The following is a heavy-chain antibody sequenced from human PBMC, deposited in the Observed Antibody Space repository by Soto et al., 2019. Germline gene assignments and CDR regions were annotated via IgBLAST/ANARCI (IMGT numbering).Heavy chain of an antibody. CDR1: GFDFNTYS. CDR2: ISSSSTTI. V-gene: IGHV3-48*01. D-gene: IGHD6-25*01. J-gene: IGHJ6*02. Sequence: GGSLRLSCAASGFDFNTYSMNWVRQAPGKGLECVSYISSSSTTIYYADSVKGRFTISRDNAKNSLYLQMNSLRAEDTAVYYCARAGRLQRYYYYGMDVWGQGTTVTVSS. CDR3: ARAGRLQRYYYYGMDV.